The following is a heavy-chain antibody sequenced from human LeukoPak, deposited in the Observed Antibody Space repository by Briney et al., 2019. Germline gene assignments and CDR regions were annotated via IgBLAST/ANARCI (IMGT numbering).Heavy chain of an antibody. V-gene: IGHV3-33*01. CDR1: GFTFSSFG. J-gene: IGHJ4*02. CDR2: IWFDGSKT. Sequence: GGSLRLSCAASGFTFSSFGLHWVRRAPGKGLEWVAVIWFDGSKTYYSESVKGRFTVSRDSSKNPLFLQMSTLRVEATAVYYCARVGSGYTVDYWGQGTLVTVSS. D-gene: IGHD3-10*01. CDR3: ARVGSGYTVDY.